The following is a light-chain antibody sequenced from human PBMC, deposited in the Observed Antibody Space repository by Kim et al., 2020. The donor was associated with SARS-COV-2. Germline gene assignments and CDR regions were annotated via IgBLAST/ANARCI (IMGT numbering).Light chain of an antibody. Sequence: DIQLTQSPSSVSASVGDSVTITCQASQDIRKFLNWYQHKPGKAPELLISDASTLRTGVPSRFSGSASGTHFTFTISNLQPEDIATYYCQQYNNLQAINFGQGTRLEIK. CDR1: QDIRKF. V-gene: IGKV1-33*01. CDR2: DAS. CDR3: QQYNNLQAIN. J-gene: IGKJ5*01.